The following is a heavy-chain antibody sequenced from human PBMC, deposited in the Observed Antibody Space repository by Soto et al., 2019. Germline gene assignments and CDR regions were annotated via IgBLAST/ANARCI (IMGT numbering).Heavy chain of an antibody. Sequence: EVQLLESGGGLVQPGGSLRLSCAASGVTFSSYAMSWVRQAPGKGLEWVSAISGSGGSTYYADSVKGRITISRDNYKNTLYLHMNSLRAEDTAVYYCAKDPGGKQWLSHFDYWGQGTLVTVSS. V-gene: IGHV3-23*01. CDR2: ISGSGGST. CDR1: GVTFSSYA. D-gene: IGHD6-19*01. CDR3: AKDPGGKQWLSHFDY. J-gene: IGHJ4*02.